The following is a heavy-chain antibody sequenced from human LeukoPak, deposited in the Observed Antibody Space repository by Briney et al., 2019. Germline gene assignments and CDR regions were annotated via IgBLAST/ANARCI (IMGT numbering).Heavy chain of an antibody. CDR2: INWNGGST. CDR1: GFTFSSYS. V-gene: IGHV3-20*01. Sequence: GGSLRLSCAASGFTFSSYSMNWVRQAPGKGLEWVSGINWNGGSTGYADSVKGRFTISRDNAKNSLYLQMNSLRAEDTALYHCAKSHYGGSFDYWGQGTLVTVSS. CDR3: AKSHYGGSFDY. D-gene: IGHD4-23*01. J-gene: IGHJ4*02.